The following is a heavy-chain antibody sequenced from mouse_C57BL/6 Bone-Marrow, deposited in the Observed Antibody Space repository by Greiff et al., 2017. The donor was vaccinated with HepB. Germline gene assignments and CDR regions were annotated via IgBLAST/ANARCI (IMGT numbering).Heavy chain of an antibody. J-gene: IGHJ4*01. V-gene: IGHV5-6*01. CDR3: ARFYDGHSMDY. CDR2: ISSGGSYT. CDR1: GFTFSSYG. D-gene: IGHD2-3*01. Sequence: EVQGVESGGDLVKPGGSLKLSCAASGFTFSSYGMSWVRQTPDKRLEWVATISSGGSYTYYPDSVKGRFTISRDNAKNTLYLQMSSLKSEDTAMYYCARFYDGHSMDYWGQGTSVTFSS.